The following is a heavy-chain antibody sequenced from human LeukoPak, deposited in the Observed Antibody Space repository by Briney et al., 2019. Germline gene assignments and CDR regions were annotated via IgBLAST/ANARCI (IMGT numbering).Heavy chain of an antibody. CDR2: FDPEDGET. J-gene: IGHJ6*03. Sequence: GASVKVSCKVSGYTLTELSMHWVRQAPGKGLEWMGGFDPEDGETIYAQKFQGRVTMTEDTSTDTAYMELSSLRSEDTAVYYCATLDVDPTVRGCYYYYMDVWGKGTTVTVSS. CDR1: GYTLTELS. V-gene: IGHV1-24*01. CDR3: ATLDVDPTVRGCYYYYMDV. D-gene: IGHD4-11*01.